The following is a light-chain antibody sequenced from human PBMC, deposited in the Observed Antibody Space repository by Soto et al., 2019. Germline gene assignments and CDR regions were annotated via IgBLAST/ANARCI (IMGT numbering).Light chain of an antibody. CDR1: SSNIGNNY. CDR2: DNN. Sequence: QAVVTQPPSASGTPGQRVTISCSGSSSNIGNNYVSWYQQLPGTAPKLLIYDNNKRPSGIPDRFSGSKSGTSATLGITGLQTGDEADYYCGTWDSSLSAAVFGGGTQLTVL. CDR3: GTWDSSLSAAV. J-gene: IGLJ7*01. V-gene: IGLV1-51*01.